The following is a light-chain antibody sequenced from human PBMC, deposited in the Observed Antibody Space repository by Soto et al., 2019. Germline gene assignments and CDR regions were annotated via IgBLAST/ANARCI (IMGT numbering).Light chain of an antibody. CDR1: QDIVGSS. CDR3: QHYGSSPLT. V-gene: IGKV3-20*01. Sequence: EIVLTQSPCILSLSPGEGAILSCSASQDIVGSSLAWYRQKPGQPPRRLIYAASNRATGIPDRFSGSGTGTDFNLTISRLEPEDFAVYYCQHYGSSPLTFGGGSKVDIK. J-gene: IGKJ4*01. CDR2: AAS.